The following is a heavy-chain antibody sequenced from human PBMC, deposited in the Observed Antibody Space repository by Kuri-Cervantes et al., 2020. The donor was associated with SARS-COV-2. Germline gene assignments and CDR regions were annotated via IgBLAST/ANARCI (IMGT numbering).Heavy chain of an antibody. CDR1: GFNFSSYE. Sequence: GEALKISCAASGFNFSSYEMNWGRQAPGKGLEWVSNISSSGSTIYYADSVKGRFTISRDNAKNSLYLQMNSLRAEDTAVYYCARDELLWFGELFGAFDIWGQGTMVTASS. D-gene: IGHD3-10*01. CDR3: ARDELLWFGELFGAFDI. J-gene: IGHJ3*02. CDR2: ISSSGSTI. V-gene: IGHV3-48*03.